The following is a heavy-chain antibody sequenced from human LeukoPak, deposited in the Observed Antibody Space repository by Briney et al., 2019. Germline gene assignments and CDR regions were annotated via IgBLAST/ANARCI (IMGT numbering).Heavy chain of an antibody. J-gene: IGHJ4*02. V-gene: IGHV1-2*02. D-gene: IGHD6-19*01. Sequence: GASVKVSCKASGYTLTGYYMHWVRQAPGQGLEWMGWINPNSGGTNYAQKFQGRVTMTRDTSISTAYMELSRLRSDDTAVYYCAASQEGSGWYFYFDYWGQGTLVTVSS. CDR3: AASQEGSGWYFYFDY. CDR1: GYTLTGYY. CDR2: INPNSGGT.